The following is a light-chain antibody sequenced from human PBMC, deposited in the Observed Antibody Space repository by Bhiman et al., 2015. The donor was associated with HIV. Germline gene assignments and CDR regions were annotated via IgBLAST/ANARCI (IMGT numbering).Light chain of an antibody. CDR3: LLYYGGPWV. CDR1: TGAVTSGHY. J-gene: IGLJ3*02. Sequence: QTVVTQEPSLTVSPGGTVTLTCASSTGAVTSGHYPNWIQQKPGQAPRTLIYSTASKRSWTPARFSGSLLGGKAALTLSGVQPEDEAEYYCLLYYGGPWVFGGGTELTVL. CDR2: STA. V-gene: IGLV7-43*01.